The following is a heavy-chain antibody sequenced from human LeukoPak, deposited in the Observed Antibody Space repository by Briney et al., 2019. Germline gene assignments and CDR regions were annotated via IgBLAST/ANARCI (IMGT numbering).Heavy chain of an antibody. D-gene: IGHD3-22*01. CDR2: FDPEESKT. Sequence: ASVKVSCKVSGYTLTELSIHWVRQAPGKGLEWMGGFDPEESKTVYAQKFQGRVTLTEDTSTDTAYLDLSSLRSEDTAVYYCARENPYIVSTSSGYYVSDYWGQGTLVTVSS. V-gene: IGHV1-24*01. CDR1: GYTLTELS. J-gene: IGHJ4*02. CDR3: ARENPYIVSTSSGYYVSDY.